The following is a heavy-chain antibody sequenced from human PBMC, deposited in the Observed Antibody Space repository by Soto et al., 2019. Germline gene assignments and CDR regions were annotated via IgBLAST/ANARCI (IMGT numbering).Heavy chain of an antibody. Sequence: QVQLVQSGAEVKKPGASVKVSCKASGYTFTSYGISWVRQAPGQGLEWMGWITAYNGNTNYAQKLQGRVTMTTDTSTSTASRELRSLRSDDTAVYYCAKRRGYSNGEFDYWGQGTLVTFSS. J-gene: IGHJ4*02. CDR2: ITAYNGNT. D-gene: IGHD5-18*01. CDR1: GYTFTSYG. CDR3: AKRRGYSNGEFDY. V-gene: IGHV1-18*01.